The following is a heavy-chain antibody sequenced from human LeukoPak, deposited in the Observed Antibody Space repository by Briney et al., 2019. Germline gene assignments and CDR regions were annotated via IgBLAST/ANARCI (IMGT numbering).Heavy chain of an antibody. J-gene: IGHJ4*02. CDR1: GYTFTGYY. V-gene: IGHV1-2*02. D-gene: IGHD6-13*01. Sequence: ASVKVSCKASGYTFTGYYMHWVRQAPGQGLEWMGWINPNSGGTNYAQKFQGRVTMTRDTSISTAYMELSRLRSDDTAVYYCARAKGYSSSWYGFGPTFDYWGQGTLVTVSS. CDR2: INPNSGGT. CDR3: ARAKGYSSSWYGFGPTFDY.